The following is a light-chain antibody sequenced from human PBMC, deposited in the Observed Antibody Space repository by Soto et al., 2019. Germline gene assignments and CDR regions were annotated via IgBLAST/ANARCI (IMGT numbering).Light chain of an antibody. CDR1: QSISSW. CDR3: QQYNSYSRT. J-gene: IGKJ1*01. CDR2: KAS. V-gene: IGKV1-5*03. Sequence: DIQMRQSPSTLSASVGDRVTITCRASQSISSWLAWYQQKPGKAPKLLIYKASSLESGVPSRFSGSGSGTEFTLTISSLQPDDFATYYCQQYNSYSRTFGQGIEVDI.